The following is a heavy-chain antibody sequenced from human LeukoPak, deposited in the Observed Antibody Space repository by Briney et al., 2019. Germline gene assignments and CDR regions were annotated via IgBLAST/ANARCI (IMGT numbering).Heavy chain of an antibody. D-gene: IGHD6-19*01. CDR2: IYYSGST. CDR3: ARDSGWHNWFDP. CDR1: GGSISSYY. V-gene: IGHV4-59*12. J-gene: IGHJ5*02. Sequence: SETLSLTCTVSGGSISSYYWSWIRQPPGKGLEWIGYIYYSGSTNYNPSLKSRVTISVDTSKNQFSLKLSSVTAADTAVYYCARDSGWHNWFDPWGQGTLVTVSS.